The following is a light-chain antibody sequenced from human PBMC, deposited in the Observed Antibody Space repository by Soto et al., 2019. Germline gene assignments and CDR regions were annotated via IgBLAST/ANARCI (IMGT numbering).Light chain of an antibody. Sequence: EIVLTQSPATLSLSPGERATLSCRASQSVSSYLAWYQQKPGQAPRLLIYDASNRATGIPARFSGSGSGTDFTLTISRLESEDFALYYCQQYGSSPLTFGGGTKVDIK. V-gene: IGKV3-20*01. J-gene: IGKJ4*01. CDR2: DAS. CDR3: QQYGSSPLT. CDR1: QSVSSY.